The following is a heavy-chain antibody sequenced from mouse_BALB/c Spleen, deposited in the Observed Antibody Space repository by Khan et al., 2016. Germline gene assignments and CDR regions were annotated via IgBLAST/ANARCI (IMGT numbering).Heavy chain of an antibody. J-gene: IGHJ3*01. V-gene: IGHV3-2*02. D-gene: IGHD2-1*01. CDR1: GYSITSDYA. CDR2: ISYSGST. CDR3: ARSGALYGNFPY. Sequence: QLQESGPGLVKPSQSLSLTCTVTGYSITSDYAWHWIRQFPGNKLEWMGHISYSGSTSYNPSLKSRISITRDTSKNQFFLQLNSVTAEDTATYYCARSGALYGNFPYWGQGTLVTVSA.